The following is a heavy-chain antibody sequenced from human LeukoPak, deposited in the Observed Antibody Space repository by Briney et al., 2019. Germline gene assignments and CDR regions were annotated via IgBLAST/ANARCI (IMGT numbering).Heavy chain of an antibody. CDR1: GYTFTNYY. V-gene: IGHV1-46*01. CDR2: INPSGGST. D-gene: IGHD3-16*01. J-gene: IGHJ4*02. CDR3: ARGGSLAGTLGY. Sequence: ASVKVSCKASGYTFTNYYMDWVRQAPGQGLEWMGIINPSGGSTNYAQKFQGRVTMTRDTSTSTVYMELGSLRSEDTAVYYCARGGSLAGTLGYWGQGTLVTVSS.